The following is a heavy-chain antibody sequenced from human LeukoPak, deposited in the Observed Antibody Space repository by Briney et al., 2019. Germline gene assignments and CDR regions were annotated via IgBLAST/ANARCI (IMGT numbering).Heavy chain of an antibody. Sequence: ASVKVSXKASGYTFTSYDINWVRQATGQGLEWMGWMSPNSGNTGYAQKFQGRVTMTRNTSISTAYMELSSLRSEDTAVYYCARGPYYDYVWGSYRDYWGQGTLVTVSS. CDR3: ARGPYYDYVWGSYRDY. D-gene: IGHD3-16*02. V-gene: IGHV1-8*01. CDR1: GYTFTSYD. CDR2: MSPNSGNT. J-gene: IGHJ4*02.